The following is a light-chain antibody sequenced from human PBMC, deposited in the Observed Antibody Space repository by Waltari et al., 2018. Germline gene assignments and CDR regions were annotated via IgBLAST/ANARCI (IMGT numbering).Light chain of an antibody. CDR3: QQYDKSPRT. Sequence: EIVLTPSSGTLSLSPGERATLSCRASQSVSSSYLAWYQQKPGQAPRLLINGASSRATGIPDRFSGSGSETDFTLTISRLEPEDFAVYFCQQYDKSPRTFGQGTRVEIK. J-gene: IGKJ1*01. CDR1: QSVSSSY. CDR2: GAS. V-gene: IGKV3-20*01.